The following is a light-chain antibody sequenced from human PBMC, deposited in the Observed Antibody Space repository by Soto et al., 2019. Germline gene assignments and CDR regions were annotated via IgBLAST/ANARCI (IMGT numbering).Light chain of an antibody. Sequence: DIQMTQSPSTLSASVGDRVTITCRASQSISSWLAWYQQKPGKAPKLLIYKASSLESGVPSRFSGSGSGTEFTLTISSLQPDYFATYYCQQYNSYSFWTFGQGTKVEIK. J-gene: IGKJ1*01. CDR1: QSISSW. V-gene: IGKV1-5*03. CDR3: QQYNSYSFWT. CDR2: KAS.